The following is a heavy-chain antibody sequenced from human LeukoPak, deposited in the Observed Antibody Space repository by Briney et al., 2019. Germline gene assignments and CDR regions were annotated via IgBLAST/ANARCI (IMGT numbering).Heavy chain of an antibody. V-gene: IGHV4-4*07. CDR2: IYTSGST. J-gene: IGHJ4*02. D-gene: IGHD2-21*02. CDR3: ARDKRYCGGDCYLLDY. CDR1: GGSISSYY. Sequence: SETLSLTCTVSGGSISSYYWSWIRQPAGKGLEWIGRIYTSGSTNYNPSLKSRVTMSVDTSKNQFSLELSSVTAADTAVYYCARDKRYCGGDCYLLDYWGQGTLVTVSS.